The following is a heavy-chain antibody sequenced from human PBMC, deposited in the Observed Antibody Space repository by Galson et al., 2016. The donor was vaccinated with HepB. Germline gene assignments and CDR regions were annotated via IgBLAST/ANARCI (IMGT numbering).Heavy chain of an antibody. CDR2: IYYSGNT. CDR3: SREPYDSSGYFWYFDL. CDR1: GGSISSGGYY. Sequence: TLSLTCTVSGGSISSGGYYWTWIRRHPGKGLDWIGYIYYSGNTYYNPSLKSRVTISVDTSKNQFSLKLSSVTAADTAVYYCSREPYDSSGYFWYFDLWGRGTLVTVSS. J-gene: IGHJ2*01. V-gene: IGHV4-31*03. D-gene: IGHD3-22*01.